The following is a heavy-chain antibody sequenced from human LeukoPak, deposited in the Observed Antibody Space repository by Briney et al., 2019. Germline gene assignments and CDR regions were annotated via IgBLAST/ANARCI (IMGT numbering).Heavy chain of an antibody. J-gene: IGHJ4*02. CDR3: SRLSAMLRGPEPFYYFEY. CDR2: IKGDGTEK. Sequence: GGSLRLSCAASGFTFNTYWMSWVRQAPGRGLEWEANIKGDGTEKYYVDSVKGRFTISRDNAKNSLFLHMNNVRAEDTAVYYCSRLSAMLRGPEPFYYFEYWGQGALVTVSS. CDR1: GFTFNTYW. D-gene: IGHD3-10*01. V-gene: IGHV3-7*01.